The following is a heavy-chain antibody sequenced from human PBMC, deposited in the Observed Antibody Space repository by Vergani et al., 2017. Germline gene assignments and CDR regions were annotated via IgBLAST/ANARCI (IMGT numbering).Heavy chain of an antibody. V-gene: IGHV3-48*04. Sequence: EVQLLESGGGLVQPGGSLRLSCEASGFSFPGYAMSWVRQAPGKGLEWISYISGSGHTKYYADSVKGRFTISRDNAKNSLYLDMSSLRAEDTAVYYCVRDVRVSRTWGQGILVAVSS. CDR1: GFSFPGYA. CDR2: ISGSGHTK. CDR3: VRDVRVSRT. J-gene: IGHJ3*01.